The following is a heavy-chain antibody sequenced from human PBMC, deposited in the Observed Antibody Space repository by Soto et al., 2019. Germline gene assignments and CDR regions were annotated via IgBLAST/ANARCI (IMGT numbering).Heavy chain of an antibody. CDR1: GYTFTNFG. D-gene: IGHD3-16*01. V-gene: IGHV1-18*01. Sequence: QVQLVQSGAEVKKPGASVKVSCKTSGYTFTNFGLSWVRLATGQGLEWMGWISAHNGNTNYAQNFQGRVTMTTDTSTSTAYMELRSLRSDDTAVYYCARWGTPIDYWGQGTLVTVSS. J-gene: IGHJ4*02. CDR2: ISAHNGNT. CDR3: ARWGTPIDY.